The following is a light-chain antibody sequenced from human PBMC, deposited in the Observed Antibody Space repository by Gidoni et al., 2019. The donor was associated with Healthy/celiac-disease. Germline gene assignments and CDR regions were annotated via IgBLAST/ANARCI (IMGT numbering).Light chain of an antibody. J-gene: IGKJ4*02. CDR1: QSINTW. V-gene: IGKV1-5*03. Sequence: DIQMTQSPSTLSASVGDRVTITCRASQSINTWLAWYQQKPGKAPKLLMYEASTLESGVPSRFSGSGSETEFTLIITGLHPDDFATYYCHQYNVYPRTFGGXTKVEIK. CDR2: EAS. CDR3: HQYNVYPRT.